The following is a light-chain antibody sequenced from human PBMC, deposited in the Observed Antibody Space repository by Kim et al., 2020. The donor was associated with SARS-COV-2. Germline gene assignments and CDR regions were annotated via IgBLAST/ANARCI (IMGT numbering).Light chain of an antibody. CDR3: QSYDSSLSGYV. J-gene: IGLJ1*01. Sequence: VTTSCTGGSSNIGAGYAVNWYQQLPGTAPKLLIYDNTNRPSGVPDRFSGSKSGTSASLAITGLQAEDEADYYCQSYDSSLSGYVFGTGTKVTVL. V-gene: IGLV1-40*01. CDR1: SSNIGAGYA. CDR2: DNT.